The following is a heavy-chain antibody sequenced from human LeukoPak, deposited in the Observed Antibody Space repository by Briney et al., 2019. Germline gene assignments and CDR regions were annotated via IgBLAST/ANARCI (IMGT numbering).Heavy chain of an antibody. CDR1: GDSVSSNSAA. CDR2: TFYRSNWYN. V-gene: IGHV6-1*01. D-gene: IGHD2/OR15-2a*01. CDR3: ARGSFYTFDI. J-gene: IGHJ3*02. Sequence: QSQTLSLTCGISGDSVSSNSAAWNWIRQSPSRGLEWLGRTFYRSNWYNDYAPSVKSRITVNPDTSKNQFSLQLNSVTPEDTAVYYCARGSFYTFDIWGQGTMVTVSS.